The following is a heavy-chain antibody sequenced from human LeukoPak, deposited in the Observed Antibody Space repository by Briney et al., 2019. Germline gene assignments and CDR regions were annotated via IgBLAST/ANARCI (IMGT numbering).Heavy chain of an antibody. CDR1: GDSISSSSYY. J-gene: IGHJ5*02. CDR2: IYYSGNT. Sequence: SETLSVTCNVSGDSISSSSYYWGWIRQPPGKGLEWIGSIYYSGNTYYNPSLKGRVTISVDTSNNQFSLKLSSVTAADTAVYYCARYTRGIRSHDHWGQGTLVTVSS. CDR3: ARYTRGIRSHDH. V-gene: IGHV4-39*01. D-gene: IGHD2-2*01.